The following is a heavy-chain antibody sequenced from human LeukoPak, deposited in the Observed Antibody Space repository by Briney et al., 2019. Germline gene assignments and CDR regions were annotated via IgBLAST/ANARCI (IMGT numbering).Heavy chain of an antibody. CDR1: TYSISSGYY. CDR2: IYHNGNT. CDR3: ARAHGNDYVWGSYRFDY. Sequence: SETLSLTCTVSTYSISSGYYWGWIRQPPGKGLEWIGNIYHNGNTYYNPSLKSRVTISVDTSKNQFSLKLSSVTAADTAVYYCARAHGNDYVWGSYRFDYWGQGTLVTVSS. V-gene: IGHV4-38-2*02. J-gene: IGHJ4*02. D-gene: IGHD3-16*02.